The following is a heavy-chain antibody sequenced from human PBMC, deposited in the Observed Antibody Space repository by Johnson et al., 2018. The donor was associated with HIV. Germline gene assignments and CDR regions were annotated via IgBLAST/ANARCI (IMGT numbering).Heavy chain of an antibody. J-gene: IGHJ3*02. CDR1: GFTVSSNY. D-gene: IGHD3-3*01. CDR2: IYSGGST. CDR3: AKTYYDVWSGYFGAFDI. Sequence: VQLVESGGGLVQPGGSLRLSCAASGFTVSSNYMSWVRQAPGKGLEWVSVIYSGGSTYYADSVKGRFTISRDNSKNTLYLQMNSLRAEDTALYYCAKTYYDVWSGYFGAFDIWGQGTMVTVSS. V-gene: IGHV3-66*02.